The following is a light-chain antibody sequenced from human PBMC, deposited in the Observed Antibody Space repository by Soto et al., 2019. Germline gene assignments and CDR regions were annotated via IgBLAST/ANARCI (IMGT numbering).Light chain of an antibody. CDR3: QQYNNWPRAT. CDR1: QSITSN. CDR2: RAS. V-gene: IGKV3-15*01. Sequence: IVMTQSPATLSVSPGARATLSCRASQSITSNLAWSQQKPGQAPRLLMFRASIRATGFPARFSGSGSGTEFNITISSLQSEDSAIYYCQQYNNWPRATFGGGTKVEIK. J-gene: IGKJ4*01.